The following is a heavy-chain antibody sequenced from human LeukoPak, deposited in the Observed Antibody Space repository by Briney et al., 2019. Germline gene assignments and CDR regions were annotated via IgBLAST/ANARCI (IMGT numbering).Heavy chain of an antibody. D-gene: IGHD6-6*01. CDR2: VNYGADT. CDR3: AGHFPAALSPNDY. CDR1: GGSISTNHNY. J-gene: IGHJ4*02. Sequence: SETLSLTCTVSGGSISTNHNYWGWIRQPPGKGLEWIGSVNYGADTFSNPSLKSRLTMSVDTSNNQFSMRLTSVTAADTAVYYCAGHFPAALSPNDYWGQGILVTVSS. V-gene: IGHV4-39*01.